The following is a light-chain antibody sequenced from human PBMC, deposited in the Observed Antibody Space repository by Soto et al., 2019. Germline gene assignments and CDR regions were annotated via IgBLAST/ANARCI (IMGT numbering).Light chain of an antibody. Sequence: EIVMTQSPATLSVSPGERATLSCRASQSVSSNLAWYQQKPGQAPRLLIYGASTRATGITARFSGSGSGTEFTLTISSLQSEDFAVYYCQQYNNFGQGTRLEIK. J-gene: IGKJ5*01. CDR1: QSVSSN. CDR3: QQYNN. CDR2: GAS. V-gene: IGKV3-15*01.